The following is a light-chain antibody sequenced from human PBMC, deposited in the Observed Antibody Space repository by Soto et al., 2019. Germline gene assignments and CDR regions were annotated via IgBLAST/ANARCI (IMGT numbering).Light chain of an antibody. V-gene: IGKV3-15*01. J-gene: IGKJ5*01. CDR1: QRVSTN. Sequence: EIVMTQSPTNLSVSQGERATLSCRASQRVSTNLAWYQQKPGQVPSLLIYGASTRASGIPARFSGSGSGTEFTLTIGSLQSEDFAVYYCHQYSSAPSLGQGTRLEIK. CDR3: HQYSSAPS. CDR2: GAS.